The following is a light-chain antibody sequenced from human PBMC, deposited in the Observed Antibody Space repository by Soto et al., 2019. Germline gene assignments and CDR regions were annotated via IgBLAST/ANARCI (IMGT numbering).Light chain of an antibody. J-gene: IGKJ4*01. CDR2: WAS. CDR3: QHYGSGPLT. CDR1: QSVLHSPTNNNY. Sequence: DIVMTQSPDSLAVSLGERATINCKSSQSVLHSPTNNNYLAWYQKKPGQPPKLLIYWASTRESGVPDRFSGSGSGTDFTLTINSLQAEDFAVYYCQHYGSGPLTFGGGAKVEIK. V-gene: IGKV4-1*01.